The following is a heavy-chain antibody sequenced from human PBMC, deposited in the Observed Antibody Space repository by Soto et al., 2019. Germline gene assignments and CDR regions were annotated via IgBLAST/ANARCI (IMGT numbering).Heavy chain of an antibody. Sequence: QVQLVESGGGVVQPGRSLRLSCAASGFTFSSYAMHWVRQAPGRGLEWVAVISYDGSNKYYADSVKGRFTISRDNSKNTLYLQMNSLRAEDTAVYYCARGSRFIAARRGSYLDYWGQGTLVTVSS. V-gene: IGHV3-30-3*01. CDR3: ARGSRFIAARRGSYLDY. D-gene: IGHD6-6*01. CDR1: GFTFSSYA. CDR2: ISYDGSNK. J-gene: IGHJ4*02.